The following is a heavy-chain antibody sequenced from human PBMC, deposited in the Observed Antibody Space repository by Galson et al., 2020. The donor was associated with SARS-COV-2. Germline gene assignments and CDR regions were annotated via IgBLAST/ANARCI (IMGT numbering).Heavy chain of an antibody. Sequence: GGSLRLSCAVSGFTFSTYSMNWVRQAPGKGLEWVSYISTSSSTIYYADSVRGRFTISRDNAKNSLYLQMNSLRDEDTAVYYCARSLRYCSGGSCYPYFDYWGQGTLVTVSS. CDR2: ISTSSSTI. CDR3: ARSLRYCSGGSCYPYFDY. V-gene: IGHV3-48*02. D-gene: IGHD2-15*01. J-gene: IGHJ4*02. CDR1: GFTFSTYS.